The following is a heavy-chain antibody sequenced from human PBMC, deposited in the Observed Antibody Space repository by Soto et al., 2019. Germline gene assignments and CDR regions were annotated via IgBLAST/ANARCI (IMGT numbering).Heavy chain of an antibody. CDR3: ARKAWTRLDY. Sequence: QLQLHESGPGLVKPSGTLSLTCGLSGGSLTTPVWWTWVRLRPGKGLEWIGEVFHSGSANYNPSLQSRVPISVDKSTNQFSLRLSSVTAADTAVYYCARKAWTRLDYWGQGALVTVSS. J-gene: IGHJ4*02. CDR1: GGSLTTPVW. D-gene: IGHD1-1*01. CDR2: VFHSGSA. V-gene: IGHV4-4*02.